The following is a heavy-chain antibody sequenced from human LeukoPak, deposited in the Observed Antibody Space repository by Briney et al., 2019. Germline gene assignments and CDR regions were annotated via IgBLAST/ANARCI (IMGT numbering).Heavy chain of an antibody. CDR2: ISAYNGNT. D-gene: IGHD2-21*01. J-gene: IGHJ6*02. CDR1: GYTFTSYG. CDR3: ARDGHGPTPYYYYYGMDV. Sequence: ASVTVSCKASGYTFTSYGISWVRQAPGQGLEWMGWISAYNGNTNYAQKLQGRVTMTTDTSASTAYMELRSLRSDDTAVYYCARDGHGPTPYYYYYGMDVWGQGTTVTVSS. V-gene: IGHV1-18*01.